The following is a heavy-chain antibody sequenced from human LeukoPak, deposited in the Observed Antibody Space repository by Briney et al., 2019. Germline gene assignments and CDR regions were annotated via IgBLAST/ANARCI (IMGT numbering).Heavy chain of an antibody. Sequence: PGGSLRLSCAASGFTFSSYWMHWVRQAPGKGLAWVASISYDGNNKNYADSVKGRFTVSRDNSKNTLYLQMNSLSAEDTAVSYCARDQDGYWGQGTLVTVSS. CDR3: ARDQDGY. J-gene: IGHJ4*02. CDR1: GFTFSSYW. V-gene: IGHV3-30-3*01. CDR2: ISYDGNNK.